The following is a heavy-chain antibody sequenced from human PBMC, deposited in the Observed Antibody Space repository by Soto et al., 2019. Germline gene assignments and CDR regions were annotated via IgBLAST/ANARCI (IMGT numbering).Heavy chain of an antibody. V-gene: IGHV3-7*01. CDR3: ARDPLRYCGGDTCYFGFDY. CDR1: GFTFRSYW. CDR2: IKEDGSDK. Sequence: GGSLSLSCAVSGFTFRSYWMSWVRQAPGKRLEWVASIKEDGSDKYYVDSVKGRFAISRDNAKNSLYLQMNSLRAEDTAVYYCARDPLRYCGGDTCYFGFDYWGRGTLVTVSS. J-gene: IGHJ4*02. D-gene: IGHD2-15*01.